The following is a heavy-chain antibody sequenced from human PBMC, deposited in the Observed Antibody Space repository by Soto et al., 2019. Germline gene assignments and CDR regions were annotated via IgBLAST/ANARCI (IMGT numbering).Heavy chain of an antibody. CDR2: IYYSGST. J-gene: IGHJ4*02. Sequence: PSETLSLTCTVSGGSVSSGSYYWSWIRQPPGKGLEWIGYIYYSGSTNYNPSLKSRVTISVDTSKNQFSLKLSSVTAADTAVYYCARQSTSYYYGSGSHSPYFDYWGQGTLVTVSS. V-gene: IGHV4-61*01. D-gene: IGHD3-10*01. CDR1: GGSVSSGSYY. CDR3: ARQSTSYYYGSGSHSPYFDY.